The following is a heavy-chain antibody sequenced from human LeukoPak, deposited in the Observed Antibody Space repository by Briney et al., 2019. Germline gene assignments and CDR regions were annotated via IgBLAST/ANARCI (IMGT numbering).Heavy chain of an antibody. Sequence: KPSETLSLTCSVSSYSISSGYYWGWIRQPPGKGLEWIGEINHSGSTKYNTSLKSRVTISVDTSKNQFSLKLSSVTAADTAVYYCARRVGRWFGERAYYYNYTDVWGKGTTVTISS. CDR1: SYSISSGYY. CDR3: ARRVGRWFGERAYYYNYTDV. V-gene: IGHV4-38-2*02. CDR2: INHSGST. J-gene: IGHJ6*03. D-gene: IGHD3-10*01.